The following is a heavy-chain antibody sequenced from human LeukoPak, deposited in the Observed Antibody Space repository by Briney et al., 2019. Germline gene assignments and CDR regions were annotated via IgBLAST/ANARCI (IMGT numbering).Heavy chain of an antibody. D-gene: IGHD5-12*01. CDR2: VNHSGST. J-gene: IGHJ5*02. CDR1: GGSFSGYY. Sequence: SETLSLTCAVYGGSFSGYYWSWIRQPPGKGLEWIGEVNHSGSTNYNPSLKSRVTISVDTSKNQFFLKLSSVTAADTAVYYCARGARTPSGYGSRTAGRANWFDPWGQGTLVTVSS. CDR3: ARGARTPSGYGSRTAGRANWFDP. V-gene: IGHV4-34*01.